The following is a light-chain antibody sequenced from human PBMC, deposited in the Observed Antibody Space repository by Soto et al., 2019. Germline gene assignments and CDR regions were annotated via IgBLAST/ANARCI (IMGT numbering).Light chain of an antibody. V-gene: IGLV2-14*01. CDR2: EVT. Sequence: QSALTQPASVSGSPGQSITISCTGTSSDVGTYNYVSWYQQHPGKAPKVMIYEVTYRPSGASNRFSGSKSGNTASLTISGLQAEDEAEYYRSSYTGSSTLYVFGTGTKVTVL. J-gene: IGLJ1*01. CDR3: SSYTGSSTLYV. CDR1: SSDVGTYNY.